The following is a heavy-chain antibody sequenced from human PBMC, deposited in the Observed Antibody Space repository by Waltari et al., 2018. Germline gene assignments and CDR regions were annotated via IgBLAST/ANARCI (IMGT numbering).Heavy chain of an antibody. V-gene: IGHV3-66*02. CDR2: IYSGGST. J-gene: IGHJ4*02. D-gene: IGHD3-22*01. CDR3: ARGNYYDSSGYQPEPGFDY. CDR1: GFTVSSNY. Sequence: EVQLVESGGGLVQPGGSLRLSCAASGFTVSSNYMSWVRQAPGKGLEWVSVIYSGGSTYYADSVKCRFTISRDNSKNTLYLQMNSLRAEDTAVYYCARGNYYDSSGYQPEPGFDYWGQGTLVTVSS.